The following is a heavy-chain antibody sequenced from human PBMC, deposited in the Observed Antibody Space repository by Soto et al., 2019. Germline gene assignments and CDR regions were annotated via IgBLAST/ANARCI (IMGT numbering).Heavy chain of an antibody. D-gene: IGHD3-3*01. Sequence: QVQLVESGGGVVQPGRSLRLSCAASGFTFSSYGMHWVRQAPGKGLEWVAVISYDGSNKYYADSVKGRFTISRDNSKNTLYLQMNSLRAEDTAVYYCAKGPLRFLEWLSGDAFDIWGQGIMVTVSS. CDR1: GFTFSSYG. CDR2: ISYDGSNK. V-gene: IGHV3-30*18. CDR3: AKGPLRFLEWLSGDAFDI. J-gene: IGHJ3*02.